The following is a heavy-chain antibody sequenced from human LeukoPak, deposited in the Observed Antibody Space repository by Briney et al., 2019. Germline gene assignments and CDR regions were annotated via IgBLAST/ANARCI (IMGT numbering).Heavy chain of an antibody. CDR3: ARDDNWNDKPFDL. V-gene: IGHV3-11*01. D-gene: IGHD1-20*01. Sequence: PGRSLRLSCAASGFTFSDYYMSCIRQAPGKGLEWVSYISSSGSTIYYADSLKGRFTVSRDNAKNSLYLQMNNLRAEDTAVYYCARDDNWNDKPFDLWGPGTLVTVSS. CDR2: ISSSGSTI. CDR1: GFTFSDYY. J-gene: IGHJ4*02.